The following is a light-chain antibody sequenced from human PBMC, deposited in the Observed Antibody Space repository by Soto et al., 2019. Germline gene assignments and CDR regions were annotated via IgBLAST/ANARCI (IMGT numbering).Light chain of an antibody. CDR3: CSYVGSDSSFV. V-gene: IGLV2-11*01. J-gene: IGLJ1*01. Sequence: QSVLTQPRSLSGSPGQSVTISCTGTSNDVGGYNFVSWYQQHPGKVPKLIIYDVSIRPSGVPDRFSASKSGITASLTISGLQAEDEADYYCCSYVGSDSSFVFGSGTKGTVL. CDR1: SNDVGGYNF. CDR2: DVS.